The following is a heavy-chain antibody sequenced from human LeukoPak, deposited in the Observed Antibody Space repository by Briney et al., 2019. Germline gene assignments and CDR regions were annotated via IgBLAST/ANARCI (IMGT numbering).Heavy chain of an antibody. CDR2: ISFSGKII. J-gene: IGHJ4*02. D-gene: IGHD3-22*01. V-gene: IGHV3-11*01. Sequence: KPGGSLTLSCAASGFIFSDFYMNWLRQAPGKGPEWVSYISFSGKIIYYADSVKGRFTISRDNAKKSLYLQMNSLRAEDTAIYYCAGSYDSSGFSDYWDQGTLVTVSS. CDR3: AGSYDSSGFSDY. CDR1: GFIFSDFY.